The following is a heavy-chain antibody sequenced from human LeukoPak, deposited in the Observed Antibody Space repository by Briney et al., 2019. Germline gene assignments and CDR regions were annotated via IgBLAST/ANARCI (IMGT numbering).Heavy chain of an antibody. J-gene: IGHJ4*02. CDR1: GFTFSSYS. V-gene: IGHV3-21*01. CDR2: ISSSSSYI. Sequence: GGSLRLSCAASGFTFSSYSMNWVRQGPGKGLEWVSSISSSSSYIYYADSVKGRFTISRDNAKNSLYLQMNSLRAEDTAVYYCARDGYCSGGSCHPLDYWGQGTLVTVSS. D-gene: IGHD2-15*01. CDR3: ARDGYCSGGSCHPLDY.